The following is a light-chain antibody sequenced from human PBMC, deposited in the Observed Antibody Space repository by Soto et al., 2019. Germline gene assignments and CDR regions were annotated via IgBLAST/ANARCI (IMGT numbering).Light chain of an antibody. V-gene: IGKV2-28*01. CDR2: LGS. CDR3: MQPLQSWT. Sequence: DIVMTQSPLSLPVTPGEPASISCRSSQSLLHSNGYDYLDWYLQKPGQSPQLLIYLGSSRASGVPDRFSGSGSGTDFTLKISRVEAEDVGVYYCMQPLQSWTFGQGTKVDI. CDR1: QSLLHSNGYDY. J-gene: IGKJ1*01.